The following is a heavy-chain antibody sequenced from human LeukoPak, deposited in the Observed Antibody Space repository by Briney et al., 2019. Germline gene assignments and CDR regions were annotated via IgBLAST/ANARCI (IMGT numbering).Heavy chain of an antibody. CDR1: GFTVSSKY. CDR2: INQDGGDK. V-gene: IGHV3-7*01. CDR3: VRWATLSP. Sequence: GGSLRLSCAASGFTVSSKYMSWVRQAPGKGLEWVANINQDGGDKNYVDFVKGRFTISRDNAKNSLYLQMNSLRVEDTAVYYCVRWATLSPWGQGTLVTVSS. J-gene: IGHJ5*02. D-gene: IGHD5-12*01.